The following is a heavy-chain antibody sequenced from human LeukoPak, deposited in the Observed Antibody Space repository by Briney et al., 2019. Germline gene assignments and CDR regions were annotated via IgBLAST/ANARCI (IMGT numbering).Heavy chain of an antibody. J-gene: IGHJ4*02. CDR3: VRHGWGSSWYPDY. D-gene: IGHD6-13*01. V-gene: IGHV4-39*01. Sequence: EPSETLSLTCTVSGGSISSSSYYWGWIRQPPGKGLEWIGSIYYSGSTYYNPSLKSRVTISVDTSKNQFSLKLSSVTAADTAVYYCVRHGWGSSWYPDYWGQGTLVTVSS. CDR1: GGSISSSSYY. CDR2: IYYSGST.